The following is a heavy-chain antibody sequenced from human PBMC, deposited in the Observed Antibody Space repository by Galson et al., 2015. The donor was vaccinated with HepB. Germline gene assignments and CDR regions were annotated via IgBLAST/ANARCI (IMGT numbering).Heavy chain of an antibody. CDR1: GYTFTSYG. V-gene: IGHV1-18*01. CDR2: ISAYNGNT. D-gene: IGHD5-18*01. J-gene: IGHJ5*02. Sequence: SVKVSCKASGYTFTSYGISWVRQAPGQGLEWMGWISAYNGNTNYAQKLQGRVTMTTDTSTSTAYMELRGLRSDDTAVYYCARDVDTEENWSDPWGQGTLVTVSS. CDR3: ARDVDTEENWSDP.